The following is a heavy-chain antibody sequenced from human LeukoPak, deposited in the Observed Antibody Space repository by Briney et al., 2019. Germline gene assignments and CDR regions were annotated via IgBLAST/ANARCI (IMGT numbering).Heavy chain of an antibody. Sequence: PGGSLRLSCAASGFTFSSYEMNWVRQAPGKGLEWISYISGSGSTIYYADSVKGRFTISRDNAKNSLYLQMNSLRAEDTAVYYCARDSGNYLDAFDIWGQGTMVTVSS. J-gene: IGHJ3*02. D-gene: IGHD1-7*01. CDR2: ISGSGSTI. V-gene: IGHV3-48*03. CDR1: GFTFSSYE. CDR3: ARDSGNYLDAFDI.